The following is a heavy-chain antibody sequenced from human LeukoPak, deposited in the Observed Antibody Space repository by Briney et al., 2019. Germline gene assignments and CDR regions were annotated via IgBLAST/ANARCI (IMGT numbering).Heavy chain of an antibody. CDR2: IYYSGST. V-gene: IGHV4-59*08. D-gene: IGHD6-19*01. J-gene: IGHJ2*01. CDR1: GGSISSYY. CDR3: ARRSYSSGWYTAPPNWYFDL. Sequence: SETLSLTCTVSGGSISSYYWSWIRQPPGKGLEWIGDIYYSGSTNYNPSLKSRVTISVDTSKNQFSLKLSSVTAADTAVYYCARRSYSSGWYTAPPNWYFDLWGRGTLVTVSS.